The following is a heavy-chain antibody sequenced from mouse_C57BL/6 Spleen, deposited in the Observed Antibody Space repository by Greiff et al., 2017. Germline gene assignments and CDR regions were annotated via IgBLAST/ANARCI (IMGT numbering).Heavy chain of an antibody. Sequence: VQLQESGAELVRPGASVTLSCKASGYTFTDYEMHWVKQTPVHGLEWIGAIDPETGGTAYNQKFKGKAILTADKSSSTAYMELRSLSSEDSAVYYSTRSGDGYYFDYWGQGTTLTVSS. CDR1: GYTFTDYE. J-gene: IGHJ2*01. CDR2: IDPETGGT. V-gene: IGHV1-15*01. D-gene: IGHD2-3*01. CDR3: TRSGDGYYFDY.